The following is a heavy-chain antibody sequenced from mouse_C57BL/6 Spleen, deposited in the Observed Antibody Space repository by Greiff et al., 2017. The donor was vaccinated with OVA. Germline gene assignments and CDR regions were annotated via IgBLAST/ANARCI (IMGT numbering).Heavy chain of an antibody. Sequence: QVQLQQSGPELVKPGASVKISCKASGYAFSSSWMNWVKQRPGKGLEWIGRIYPGDGDTNYNGKFKGKATLTADKSSSTAYMQLSSLTSEDSAVYFCARGSDDYAMDYWGQGTSVTVSS. CDR2: IYPGDGDT. D-gene: IGHD3-2*02. J-gene: IGHJ4*01. CDR3: ARGSDDYAMDY. V-gene: IGHV1-82*01. CDR1: GYAFSSSW.